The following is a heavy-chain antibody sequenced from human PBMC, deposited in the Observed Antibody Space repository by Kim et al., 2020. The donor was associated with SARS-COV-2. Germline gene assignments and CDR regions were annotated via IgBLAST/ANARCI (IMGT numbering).Heavy chain of an antibody. J-gene: IGHJ4*02. V-gene: IGHV3-21*06. D-gene: IGHD3-22*01. Sequence: SRHIYYAGSVKGRFTISRDNANNLLFLQMHSLRTDDTAMYYCANDISLDNWGQGTRVTVSS. CDR2: SRHI. CDR3: ANDISLDN.